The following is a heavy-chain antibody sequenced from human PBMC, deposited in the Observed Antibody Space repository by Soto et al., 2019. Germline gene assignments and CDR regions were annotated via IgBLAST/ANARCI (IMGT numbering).Heavy chain of an antibody. Sequence: GGSLRLSCAASGFTFDDYAMHWVRQAPGKGLEWVSGISWNSGSIGYADSVKGRFTISRDNAKNSLYLQMNSLRAEDTALYYCAKDGDSGYDYAGSYYYYGMDVWGQGTTVTVSS. CDR2: ISWNSGSI. CDR1: GFTFDDYA. D-gene: IGHD5-12*01. J-gene: IGHJ6*02. CDR3: AKDGDSGYDYAGSYYYYGMDV. V-gene: IGHV3-9*01.